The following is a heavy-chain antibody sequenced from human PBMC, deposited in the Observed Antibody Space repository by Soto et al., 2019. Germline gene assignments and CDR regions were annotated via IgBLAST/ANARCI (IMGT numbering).Heavy chain of an antibody. CDR2: IFYTGST. V-gene: IGHV4-59*01. CDR1: GGSMSSNY. CDR3: ARVDSGWHDY. Sequence: KPSETLSLTCSVSGGSMSSNYWSWIRQSPGKGLEWIGYIFYTGSTDYNPSLKSRVTISVDTSKNEFSLKLTSVTAADTAVYYCARVDSGWHDYWGQGTLVTVSS. D-gene: IGHD6-19*01. J-gene: IGHJ4*02.